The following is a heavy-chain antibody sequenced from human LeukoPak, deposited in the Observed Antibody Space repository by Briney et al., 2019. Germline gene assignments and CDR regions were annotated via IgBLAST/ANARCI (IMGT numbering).Heavy chain of an antibody. V-gene: IGHV3-23*01. Sequence: GGSLRLSCVASGVTLSNYAMSWARQAPGKGLEWVSGISSSGSGGNTYYADSVKGRFTISRDSSRNTLFLHMNTLRAEDTAIYYCAALGYSYGRNFDYWGQGTLVTVSS. CDR1: GVTLSNYA. CDR3: AALGYSYGRNFDY. CDR2: ISSSGSGGNT. J-gene: IGHJ4*02. D-gene: IGHD5-18*01.